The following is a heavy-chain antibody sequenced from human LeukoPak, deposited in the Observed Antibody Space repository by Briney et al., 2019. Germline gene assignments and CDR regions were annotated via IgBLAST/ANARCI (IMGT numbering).Heavy chain of an antibody. Sequence: GGSLRLSCAASGFTFSTYAMSWVRQAPGKGLEWVSAISNSGGSTYYGDSVKGRFTISRDNSKNTLYLQMNSLRAEDTAIYYCAKGGYSYGARDAFDIWGHGTMVTVSS. D-gene: IGHD5-18*01. CDR1: GFTFSTYA. J-gene: IGHJ3*02. V-gene: IGHV3-23*01. CDR2: ISNSGGST. CDR3: AKGGYSYGARDAFDI.